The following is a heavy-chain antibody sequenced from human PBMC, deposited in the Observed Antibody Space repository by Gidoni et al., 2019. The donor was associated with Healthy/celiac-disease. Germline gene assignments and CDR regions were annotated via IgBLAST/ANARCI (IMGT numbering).Heavy chain of an antibody. V-gene: IGHV4-31*03. CDR3: ARDSPFRGGDAAYAFDI. CDR2: IYYSGST. J-gene: IGHJ3*02. CDR1: GGSISSGGYY. D-gene: IGHD2-21*02. Sequence: QVQLQESGPGLVKPSQTLSLTCTVSGGSISSGGYYWSWIRQHPGKGLEWIGYIYYSGSTYYNPSLKSRVTISVDTSKNQFSLKLSSVTAADTAVYYCARDSPFRGGDAAYAFDIWGQGTMVTVSS.